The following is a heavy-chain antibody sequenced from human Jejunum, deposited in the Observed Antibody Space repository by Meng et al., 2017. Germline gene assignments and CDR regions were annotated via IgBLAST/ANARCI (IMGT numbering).Heavy chain of an antibody. CDR1: GFTFSSYW. CDR3: VRGVNKYYYGMDV. J-gene: IGHJ6*02. D-gene: IGHD3-10*01. CDR2: INSDGSST. Sequence: GESLKISCAASGFTFSSYWMHWVRQAPGKRLVWVSRINSDGSSTSYADSVKGRFTISRDNAKNTLYLQMNSLRAEDTAVYYCVRGVNKYYYGMDVWGQGTTGTVSS. V-gene: IGHV3-74*01.